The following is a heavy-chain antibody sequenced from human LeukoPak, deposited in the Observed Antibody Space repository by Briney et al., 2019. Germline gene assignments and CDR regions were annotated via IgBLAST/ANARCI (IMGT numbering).Heavy chain of an antibody. Sequence: PGRSLRLSCAASGFIFSNSAMHWVRQAPGKGLAWVEVISYDGSNKYYADSVKGRFTISRDNSKSTLYLQMNSLRAEDTAVYYCAKDIEEWLVKGGGCFDYWGQGTLVTVSS. D-gene: IGHD6-19*01. V-gene: IGHV3-30*18. CDR1: GFIFSNSA. J-gene: IGHJ4*02. CDR3: AKDIEEWLVKGGGCFDY. CDR2: ISYDGSNK.